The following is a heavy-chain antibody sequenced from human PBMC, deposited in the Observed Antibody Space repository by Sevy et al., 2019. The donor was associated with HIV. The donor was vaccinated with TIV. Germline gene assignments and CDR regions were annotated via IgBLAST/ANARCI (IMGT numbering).Heavy chain of an antibody. D-gene: IGHD2-21*02. CDR1: EFTFSSYW. V-gene: IGHV3-7*03. Sequence: GGSLRLSCAASEFTFSSYWMSWVRQAPGKGLEWVANIKQDGSEKYYVDSVKGRFTISRDNAKNSLYLQMNSLRAEDTAVYYCARDEGDGSLSDYWGQGTLVTVS. J-gene: IGHJ4*02. CDR2: IKQDGSEK. CDR3: ARDEGDGSLSDY.